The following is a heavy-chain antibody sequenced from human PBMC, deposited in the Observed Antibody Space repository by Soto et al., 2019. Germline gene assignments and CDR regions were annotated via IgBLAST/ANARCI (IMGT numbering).Heavy chain of an antibody. Sequence: QVQLVQSGAEVKKPGTSVKVSCKASGYTFTSYAIHWVRQAPGQRLEWMGWINAGNGNTKYSQKFQDRVAITRDTSASTAYMELSSLRSEDTAVYYCARDLGGWPDYWGQGTLVTVSS. V-gene: IGHV1-3*01. CDR2: INAGNGNT. D-gene: IGHD6-19*01. CDR3: ARDLGGWPDY. J-gene: IGHJ4*02. CDR1: GYTFTSYA.